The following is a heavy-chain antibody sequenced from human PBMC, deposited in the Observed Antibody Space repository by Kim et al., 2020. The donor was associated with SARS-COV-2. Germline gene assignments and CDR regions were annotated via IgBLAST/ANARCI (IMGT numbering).Heavy chain of an antibody. CDR1: GGSFSGYY. CDR3: ARDGGYCSSTSCNAGPGNDY. CDR2: INHSGST. V-gene: IGHV4-34*01. J-gene: IGHJ4*02. D-gene: IGHD2-2*01. Sequence: SETLSLTCAVYGGSFSGYYWSWIRQPPGKGLEWIGEINHSGSTNYNPSLKSRVTISVDTSKNQFSLKLSSVTAADTAVYYCARDGGYCSSTSCNAGPGNDYWGQGTLVTVSS.